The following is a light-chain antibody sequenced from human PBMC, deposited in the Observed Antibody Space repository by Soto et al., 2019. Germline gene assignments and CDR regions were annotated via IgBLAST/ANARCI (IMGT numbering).Light chain of an antibody. V-gene: IGKV3-20*01. J-gene: IGKJ1*01. CDR3: QQYGSSPRT. CDR1: QSVSSNY. CDR2: RAS. Sequence: EIVLTQSPGTLSLSPGERATFSCRASQSVSSNYLAWYQQKPGQAPKVLIYRASSRATGIPDRFSGSGSGTDFTLTISRLDPEDFAVYFCQQYGSSPRTFGQGTKVDIK.